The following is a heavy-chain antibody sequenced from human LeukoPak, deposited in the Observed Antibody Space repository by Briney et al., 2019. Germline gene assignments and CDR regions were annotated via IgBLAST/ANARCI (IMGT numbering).Heavy chain of an antibody. J-gene: IGHJ5*02. CDR3: ASRGTAARLVREFDP. Sequence: PGGSLRLSCAASGFTFSDNYMTWVRQAPGKGLEWLSYISGNGGVIQYADSVKGRFTISRDNAKNSLYLQMNSLRAEDTAVYYCASRGTAARLVREFDPWGQGTLVTVSS. CDR2: ISGNGGVI. D-gene: IGHD6-6*01. CDR1: GFTFSDNY. V-gene: IGHV3-11*04.